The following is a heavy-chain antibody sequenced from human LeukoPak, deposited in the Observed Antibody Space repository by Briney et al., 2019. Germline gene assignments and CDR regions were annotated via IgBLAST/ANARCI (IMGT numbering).Heavy chain of an antibody. J-gene: IGHJ4*02. CDR2: IYYSGST. D-gene: IGHD3-22*01. CDR3: AKWGDYDSSPLGYFDY. Sequence: PSETLSLTCTVSGGSISSYYWSWIRQPPGKGLEWIGYIYYSGSTNYNPSLKSRVTISVDTSKNQFSLKLSSVTAADTAVYYCAKWGDYDSSPLGYFDYWGQGTLVTVSS. CDR1: GGSISSYY. V-gene: IGHV4-59*08.